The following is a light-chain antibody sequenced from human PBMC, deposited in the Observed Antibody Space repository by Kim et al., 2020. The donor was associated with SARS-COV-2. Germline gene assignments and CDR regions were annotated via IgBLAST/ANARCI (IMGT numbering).Light chain of an antibody. V-gene: IGKV3-15*01. J-gene: IGKJ5*01. Sequence: EIVMTQSTATLSVSPGERATLSCRASQSVRSNLAWYQQKPGQAPRLLIYGASTRATGIPARFSGSGSGTEFTLTISSLQSEDFAVYYCQQYNNWPPDTFGQGTRLEIK. CDR3: QQYNNWPPDT. CDR1: QSVRSN. CDR2: GAS.